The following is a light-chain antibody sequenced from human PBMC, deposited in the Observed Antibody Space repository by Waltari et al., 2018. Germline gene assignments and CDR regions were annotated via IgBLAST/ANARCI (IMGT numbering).Light chain of an antibody. CDR3: QQSYSTPRT. V-gene: IGKV1-39*01. CDR1: QSLSSY. J-gene: IGKJ4*01. CDR2: SAS. Sequence: DIQMTQSPPSLSASVGDRVTITCRASQSLSSYLNWYQQKPGKAPKLLIYSASSLQSGVPSRFSGSGSGTDFTLTISSLQPEDFATYYCQQSYSTPRTFGGGTKVEIK.